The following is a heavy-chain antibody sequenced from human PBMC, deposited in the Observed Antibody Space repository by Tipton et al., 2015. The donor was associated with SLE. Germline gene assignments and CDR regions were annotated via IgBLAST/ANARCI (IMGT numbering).Heavy chain of an antibody. J-gene: IGHJ3*02. D-gene: IGHD4-23*01. CDR1: GFTFSSYA. CDR2: ISYDGSNK. Sequence: QVQLVQSGGGVVQPGRSLRLSCAASGFTFSSYAMHWVRQAPGKGLEWVAVISYDGSNKYYADSVKGRFTISRDNSKNTLYLQMNSLRAEDTAVYYCARDRDSGNYAFDIWGQGTMVTVSS. V-gene: IGHV3-30*04. CDR3: ARDRDSGNYAFDI.